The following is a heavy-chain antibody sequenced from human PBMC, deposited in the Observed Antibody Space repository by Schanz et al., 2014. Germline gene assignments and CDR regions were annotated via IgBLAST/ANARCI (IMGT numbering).Heavy chain of an antibody. CDR3: AKDHAGSDILTALGN. CDR2: ISGSGSST. J-gene: IGHJ4*02. CDR1: GFTFSSYA. V-gene: IGHV3-23*01. D-gene: IGHD3-9*01. Sequence: EVQLLESGGGLVQPGESLRLSCAASGFTFSSYAMTWVRQAPGKGLDWVSAISGSGSSTYYADSVKGRFIISRDNSKNTLYLQVNSLRAEDTAVYYCAKDHAGSDILTALGNWGQGTLVTVSS.